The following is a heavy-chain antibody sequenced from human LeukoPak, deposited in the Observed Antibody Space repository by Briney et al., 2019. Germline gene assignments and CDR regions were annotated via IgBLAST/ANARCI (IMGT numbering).Heavy chain of an antibody. Sequence: GLSLRLSCAASGFTFSSYWMHWVRQAPGKGLVWVSRIRNDGSSASYADSVKGRFTISRDNAKKTLYLQMNSLRADDTAVYYCARDGRDFPFDYWGQGTLVTVSS. D-gene: IGHD1-26*01. J-gene: IGHJ4*02. CDR2: IRNDGSSA. CDR1: GFTFSSYW. CDR3: ARDGRDFPFDY. V-gene: IGHV3-74*01.